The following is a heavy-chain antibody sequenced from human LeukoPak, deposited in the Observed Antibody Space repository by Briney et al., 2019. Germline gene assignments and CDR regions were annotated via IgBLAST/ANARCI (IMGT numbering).Heavy chain of an antibody. D-gene: IGHD3-22*01. J-gene: IGHJ4*02. CDR2: INHSGST. V-gene: IGHV4-34*01. CDR1: GGSFSGYY. CDR3: ARHVSDSSGYYYVPPDY. Sequence: SSETLSLTCAVYGGSFSGYYWSWIRQPPGKGLEWIGEINHSGSTNYNPSLKSRVTISVGTSKNQFSLKLSSVTAADTAVYYCARHVSDSSGYYYVPPDYWGQGTLVTVSS.